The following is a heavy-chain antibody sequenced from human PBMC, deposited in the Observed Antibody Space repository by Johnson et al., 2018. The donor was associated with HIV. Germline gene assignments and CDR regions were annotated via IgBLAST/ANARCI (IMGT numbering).Heavy chain of an antibody. CDR1: GFTFSSYG. CDR2: ISYDGSNK. Sequence: QVQLVESGGGVVQPGRSLRLSCAASGFTFSSYGMNWVRQAPGKGLEWVAVISYDGSNKYYADSVKGRFTISRDNSKNTLYLQMNSLRAEDTAVYYWAKDRNYDILSIWGQGTLVTVSS. D-gene: IGHD3-9*01. V-gene: IGHV3-30*18. CDR3: AKDRNYDILSI. J-gene: IGHJ3*02.